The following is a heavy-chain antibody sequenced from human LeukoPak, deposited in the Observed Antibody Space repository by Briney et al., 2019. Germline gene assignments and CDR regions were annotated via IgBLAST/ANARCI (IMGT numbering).Heavy chain of an antibody. V-gene: IGHV3-23*01. CDR2: ISGSGGST. D-gene: IGHD6-13*01. CDR1: GFTFSSYG. J-gene: IGHJ4*02. CDR3: ARGGGRYSSSWEIDY. Sequence: GGSLRLSCAASGFTFSSYGMSWVRQAPGKGLEWVSAISGSGGSTYYADSVKGRFTISRDNSKNKLYLQMNSLRVEDTAVYYCARGGGRYSSSWEIDYWGQGTLVTVSS.